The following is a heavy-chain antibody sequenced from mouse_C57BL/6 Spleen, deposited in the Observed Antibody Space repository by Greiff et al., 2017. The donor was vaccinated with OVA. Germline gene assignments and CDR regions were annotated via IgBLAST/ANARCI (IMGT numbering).Heavy chain of an antibody. Sequence: EVKLVESGGDLVKPGGSLKLSCAASGFTFSSYGMSWVRQTPDQRLEWVATISSGGSSTYYPDSVKGRFTISRDNAKNTLYLQRSSLKSEDTAMYYCARREGDWGQGTTLTVSS. CDR3: ARREGD. CDR2: ISSGGSST. V-gene: IGHV5-6*02. J-gene: IGHJ2*01. CDR1: GFTFSSYG.